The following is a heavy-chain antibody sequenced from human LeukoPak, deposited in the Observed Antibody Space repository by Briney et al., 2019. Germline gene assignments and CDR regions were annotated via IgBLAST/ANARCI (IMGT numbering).Heavy chain of an antibody. J-gene: IGHJ6*03. Sequence: GGSLRLSCAASGFTFSSYSMNWVRQAPGKGLEWVSSISSSSSYIYYADSVKGRFTISRDNAKNSLYLQMNSLRAEDTAVYYCARDSDIVVVPAANPSHYYYYYYMDVWGKGTTVTVSS. CDR2: ISSSSSYI. D-gene: IGHD2-2*01. V-gene: IGHV3-21*01. CDR1: GFTFSSYS. CDR3: ARDSDIVVVPAANPSHYYYYYYMDV.